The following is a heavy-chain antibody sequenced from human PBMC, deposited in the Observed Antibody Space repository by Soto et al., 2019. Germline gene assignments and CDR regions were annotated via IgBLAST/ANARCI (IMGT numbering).Heavy chain of an antibody. V-gene: IGHV3-15*07. CDR2: VKSDGGTT. CDR3: TALSTFRGVIVSSY. CDR1: GFNFRRTW. J-gene: IGHJ4*02. Sequence: GASLRFSCAASGFNFRRTWMSWVRQATGKGLEWVGLVKSDGGTTDFAAPVKGRFTISRDDSRNTLYLQMNSLKTEDTAIYYCTALSTFRGVIVSSYRGQGTLVTVSS. D-gene: IGHD3-16*02.